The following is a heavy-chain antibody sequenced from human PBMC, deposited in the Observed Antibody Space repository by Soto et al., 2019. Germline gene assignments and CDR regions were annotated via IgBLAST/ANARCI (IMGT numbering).Heavy chain of an antibody. D-gene: IGHD6-19*01. Sequence: QITLKESGPTLVKPTQTLTLTCSFSGFSLTSTAVGVNWLRQPPGKALQWLALIYWDDDNHFSPSLKSRLSVTKDTSKNQVVLTMTNMDSVDTATYYCAHGSGWLSDYWGQGILVTVSS. CDR2: IYWDDDN. J-gene: IGHJ4*02. CDR1: GFSLTSTAVG. V-gene: IGHV2-5*02. CDR3: AHGSGWLSDY.